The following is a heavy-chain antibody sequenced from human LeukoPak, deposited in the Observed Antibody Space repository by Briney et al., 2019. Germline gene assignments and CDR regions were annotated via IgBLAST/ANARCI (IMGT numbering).Heavy chain of an antibody. CDR2: IKQDGSEK. CDR3: ARDSSGYSSSWQGDAVGDY. V-gene: IGHV3-7*01. J-gene: IGHJ4*02. Sequence: PGGSLRLSCAASGFTFSSYWMSWVRQAPGKGLEWVANIKQDGSEKYYVDSVKGRFTISRDNAKSSLYLQMNSLRAEDTAVYYCARDSSGYSSSWQGDAVGDYWGQGTLVTVSS. D-gene: IGHD6-13*01. CDR1: GFTFSSYW.